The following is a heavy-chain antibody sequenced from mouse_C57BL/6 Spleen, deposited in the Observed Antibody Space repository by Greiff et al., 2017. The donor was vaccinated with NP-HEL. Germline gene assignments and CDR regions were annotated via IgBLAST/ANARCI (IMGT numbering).Heavy chain of an antibody. D-gene: IGHD1-1*01. CDR3: TRGGKAIYYYEAWFAY. Sequence: QVQLQQSGAELVRPGASVTLSCKASGYTFTDYEMHWVKQTPVHGLEWIGAIDPETGGTAYNQKFKGKAILTADKSSSTAYMELRSLTSEDAAVYYCTRGGKAIYYYEAWFAYWGQGTLVTVSA. CDR2: IDPETGGT. V-gene: IGHV1-15*01. CDR1: GYTFTDYE. J-gene: IGHJ3*01.